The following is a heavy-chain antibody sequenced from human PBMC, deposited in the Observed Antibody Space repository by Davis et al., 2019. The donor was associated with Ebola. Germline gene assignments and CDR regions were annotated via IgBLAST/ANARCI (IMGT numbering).Heavy chain of an antibody. D-gene: IGHD3-10*01. V-gene: IGHV3-53*01. CDR1: GFTVSGNY. CDR3: AKYYASGTYYPFDF. Sequence: PGGSLRLSCAASGFTVSGNYMSWVRQAPGKGLEWVSVIYSGGSTNYADSVKGRFTISRDNSKNTLYLQMNNRRAEDTAVYYCAKYYASGTYYPFDFWGQGTLVTVS. CDR2: IYSGGST. J-gene: IGHJ4*02.